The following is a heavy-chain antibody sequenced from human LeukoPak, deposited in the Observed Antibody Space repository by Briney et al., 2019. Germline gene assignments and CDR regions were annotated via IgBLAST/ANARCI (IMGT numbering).Heavy chain of an antibody. CDR1: GFTFSDSY. D-gene: IGHD3-22*01. CDR2: ISGSGHII. V-gene: IGHV3-11*04. CDR3: ARTRGLLLPEH. Sequence: GGSLRLSCAASGFTFSDSYMSWIRQSPGKGLEWVSHISGSGHIIYYADSMKGRFTISRDNAKNSLYLQMNSLRAEDTAVYYCARTRGLLLPEHWGQGTLVTVSS. J-gene: IGHJ1*01.